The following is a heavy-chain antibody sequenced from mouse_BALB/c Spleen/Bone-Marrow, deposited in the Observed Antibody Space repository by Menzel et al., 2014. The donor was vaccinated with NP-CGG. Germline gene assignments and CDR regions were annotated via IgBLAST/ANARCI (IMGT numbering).Heavy chain of an antibody. CDR3: ARLRGYSQAWFAY. D-gene: IGHD2-3*01. V-gene: IGHV1-63*01. Sequence: QVQLQQSGAELVRPGTSVKISCKASGYAFTNYWLGWVKLRPGPGLEWIGDIYPGSGNTYYNEKFKGKATLTADKSSNTAYMQLSSLTSEDSAVYFCARLRGYSQAWFAYWGQGTLVTVSA. CDR1: GYAFTNYW. CDR2: IYPGSGNT. J-gene: IGHJ3*01.